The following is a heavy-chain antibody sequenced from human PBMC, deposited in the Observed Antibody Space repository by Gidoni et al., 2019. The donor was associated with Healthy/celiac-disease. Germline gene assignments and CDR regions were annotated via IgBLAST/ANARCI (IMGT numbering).Heavy chain of an antibody. J-gene: IGHJ3*02. CDR1: GCTFSSYA. Sequence: QVQLVQSGAEVKKPGSSVKVSCKASGCTFSSYALSWVRQAPGKGLEWMGGIIPIFGTANYAQKFQGRVKITADESTSTAYMELSSLRSEDTAGYYCARGNSGWYDDAFDIWGQGTMVTVSS. D-gene: IGHD6-19*01. CDR2: IIPIFGTA. CDR3: ARGNSGWYDDAFDI. V-gene: IGHV1-69*01.